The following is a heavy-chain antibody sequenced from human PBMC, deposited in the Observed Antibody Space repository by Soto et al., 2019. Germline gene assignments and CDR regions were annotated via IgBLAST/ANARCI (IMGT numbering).Heavy chain of an antibody. CDR3: ARDDCSSTSCYTPYYYYGMDV. D-gene: IGHD2-2*02. V-gene: IGHV1-69*13. CDR2: IIPIFGTA. J-gene: IGHJ6*02. CDR1: GGTFSSYA. Sequence: SLKASCKASGGTFSSYAISWVRQAPGQGLEWMGGIIPIFGTANYAQKFQGRVTITADESTSTAYMELSSLRSEDTAVYYCARDDCSSTSCYTPYYYYGMDVWGQGTTVTVSS.